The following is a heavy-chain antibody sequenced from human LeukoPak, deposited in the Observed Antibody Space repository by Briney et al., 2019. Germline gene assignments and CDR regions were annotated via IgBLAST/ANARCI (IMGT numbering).Heavy chain of an antibody. J-gene: IGHJ3*02. V-gene: IGHV3-74*01. CDR2: INSDGSST. CDR1: GFTFSSYW. CDR3: ANITDYYDSSGYYSAFDI. Sequence: QPGGSLRLSCAASGFTFSSYWMHWVRQAPGKGLVGVSRINSDGSSTSYADSVKGRFTISRDNAKNTLYLQMNSLRAEDTAVYYCANITDYYDSSGYYSAFDIWGQGTMVTVSS. D-gene: IGHD3-22*01.